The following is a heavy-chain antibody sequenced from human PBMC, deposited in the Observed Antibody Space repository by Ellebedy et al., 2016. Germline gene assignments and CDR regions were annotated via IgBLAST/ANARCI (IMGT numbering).Heavy chain of an antibody. CDR2: IYGNDDK. D-gene: IGHD4-17*01. V-gene: IGHV2-5*04. J-gene: IGHJ4*02. CDR1: GFSLDTNRVT. CDR3: VHRTTVTSVDF. Sequence: SGPTLVXPTPTLTLTCTFAGFSLDTNRVTVGWVRQPPGKALEWLAFIYGNDDKRYSPSLMSRLTITKDTSKNQVVLTMTNMDPVDTGTFYCVHRTTVTSVDFWGQGTLVTVSS.